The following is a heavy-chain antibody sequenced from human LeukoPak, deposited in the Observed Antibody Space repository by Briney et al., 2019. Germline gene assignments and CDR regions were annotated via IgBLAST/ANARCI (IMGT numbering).Heavy chain of an antibody. CDR1: GFTFSSYA. J-gene: IGHJ4*02. CDR3: ARGFGGYSHDY. V-gene: IGHV3-30*14. CDR2: ISYDGSNK. Sequence: PGGSLRLSCAASGFTFSSYAMHWVRQAPGKGLEWVAVISYDGSNKYYADSVKGRFTISRDNSKNTLYLQMNSLRAEDTAVYYCARGFGGYSHDYWGQGTLVTVSS. D-gene: IGHD5-12*01.